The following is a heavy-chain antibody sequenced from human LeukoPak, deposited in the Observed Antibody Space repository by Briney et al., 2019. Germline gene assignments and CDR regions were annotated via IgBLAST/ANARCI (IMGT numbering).Heavy chain of an antibody. D-gene: IGHD2-2*01. J-gene: IGHJ6*02. CDR2: INHSGST. CDR1: GGSFSDYS. Sequence: SETLSLTCAVYGGSFSDYSWSWIRQPPGKGLEWIGEINHSGSTNYNPSLKSRVTISVDTSKNQFSLKLSSVTAADTAVYYCASCIRTRAQYGSTNCYRYGMDVWGQGTTVTVSS. CDR3: ASCIRTRAQYGSTNCYRYGMDV. V-gene: IGHV4-34*01.